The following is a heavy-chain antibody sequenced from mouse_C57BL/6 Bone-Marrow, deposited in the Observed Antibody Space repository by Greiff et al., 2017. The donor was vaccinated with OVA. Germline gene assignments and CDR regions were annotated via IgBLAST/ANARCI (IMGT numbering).Heavy chain of an antibody. Sequence: EVMLVESEGGLVQPGSSMKLSCTASGFTFSDYYMAWVRQVPEKGLEWVANINYDGSSTYYLDSLKSRFIISRDNAKNILYLQMSSLKSEDTATYYCARERDGYYWYFDVWGTGTTVTVSS. D-gene: IGHD2-3*01. CDR2: INYDGSST. J-gene: IGHJ1*03. V-gene: IGHV5-16*01. CDR1: GFTFSDYY. CDR3: ARERDGYYWYFDV.